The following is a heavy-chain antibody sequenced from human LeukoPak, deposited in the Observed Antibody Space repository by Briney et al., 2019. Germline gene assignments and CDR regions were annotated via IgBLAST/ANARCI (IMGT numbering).Heavy chain of an antibody. D-gene: IGHD6-19*01. CDR3: TTYKAVAGQSILFDY. J-gene: IGHJ4*02. V-gene: IGHV3-49*04. Sequence: PGGSLRLSCTASGFTFGDYAMSWVRQAPGKGLEWVGFIRSKAYGGTTEYAASVKGRFTISRDDSKSIAYLQMNSLKTEDTAVYYCTTYKAVAGQSILFDYWGQGTLVTVSS. CDR1: GFTFGDYA. CDR2: IRSKAYGGTT.